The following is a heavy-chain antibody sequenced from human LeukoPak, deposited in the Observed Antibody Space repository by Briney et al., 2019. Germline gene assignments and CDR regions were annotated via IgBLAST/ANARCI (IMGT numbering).Heavy chain of an antibody. D-gene: IGHD3-9*01. CDR2: IRYDGNNK. V-gene: IGHV3-30*02. J-gene: IGHJ4*02. CDR1: GFTFSSYH. Sequence: PGRSLRLSCAASGFTFSSYHMHWVRQAPGKGLEWVAFIRYDGNNKYYTDSVKGRFTISRDNSKNTVYLQLNSLRAEDSAVYYCVRGGYYNVVTGFRGIILGFDYWGQGTLVTVSS. CDR3: VRGGYYNVVTGFRGIILGFDY.